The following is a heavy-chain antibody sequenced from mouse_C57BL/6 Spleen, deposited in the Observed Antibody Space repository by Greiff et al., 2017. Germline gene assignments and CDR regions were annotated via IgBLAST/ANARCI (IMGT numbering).Heavy chain of an antibody. Sequence: VKLQQSGPELVKPGASVKISCKASGYAFSSSWMNWVKQRPGKGLEWIGRIYPGDGDTNYNGKFKGKATLTADKSSSTAYMQLSCLTSEDSAVYFCARSEIYYGNYGFYYWGQGTTLTVSS. V-gene: IGHV1-82*01. CDR3: ARSEIYYGNYGFYY. J-gene: IGHJ2*01. CDR2: IYPGDGDT. CDR1: GYAFSSSW. D-gene: IGHD2-1*01.